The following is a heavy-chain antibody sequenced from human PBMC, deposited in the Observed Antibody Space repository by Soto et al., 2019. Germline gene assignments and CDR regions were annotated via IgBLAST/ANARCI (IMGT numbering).Heavy chain of an antibody. D-gene: IGHD3-22*01. J-gene: IGHJ3*02. CDR3: ARACSSGSGKDGFDI. CDR1: GFTFSSYS. Sequence: EVQLVESGGGLVQPGGSLRLSCAASGFTFSSYSMNWVRQAPGKGLEWVSYINSSAYVIYDADSVKGRFTISRDNANNSLNLQMSRLRAEDTAVYYCARACSSGSGKDGFDIWGQRTMVTVSS. CDR2: INSSAYVI. V-gene: IGHV3-48*01.